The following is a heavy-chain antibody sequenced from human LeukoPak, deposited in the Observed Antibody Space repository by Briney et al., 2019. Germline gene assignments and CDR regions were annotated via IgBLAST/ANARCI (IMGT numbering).Heavy chain of an antibody. J-gene: IGHJ4*02. D-gene: IGHD1-26*01. Sequence: RRSLRLSCAASGFTFDEYAMHWGRQDPGKGLEWVSGISWNSVSIGYADSVKGRFTISRDNAKNHLYLPVNRLKAQDTALYYRSKEAGRVGSSFDYWGQGTLVTVSS. V-gene: IGHV3-9*01. CDR3: SKEAGRVGSSFDY. CDR1: GFTFDEYA. CDR2: ISWNSVSI.